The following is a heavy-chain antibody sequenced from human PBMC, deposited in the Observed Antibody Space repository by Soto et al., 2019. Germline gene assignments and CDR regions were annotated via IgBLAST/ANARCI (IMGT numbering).Heavy chain of an antibody. J-gene: IGHJ5*02. CDR3: ARAGSTVGDYASGWFDP. V-gene: IGHV3-21*01. D-gene: IGHD4-17*01. CDR1: GFTFSSYS. Sequence: EVQLVESGGGLVKPGGSLRLSCAASGFTFSSYSMNWVRQAPGKGLEWVSSISSSSSYIYYADSVKGRFTISRDNAKNSLYLQMNSPRAEDTAVYYCARAGSTVGDYASGWFDPWGQGTLVTVSS. CDR2: ISSSSSYI.